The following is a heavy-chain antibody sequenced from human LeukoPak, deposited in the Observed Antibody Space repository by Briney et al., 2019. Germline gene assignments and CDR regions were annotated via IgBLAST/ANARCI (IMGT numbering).Heavy chain of an antibody. CDR3: ASLTSGYLLEYFQH. D-gene: IGHD3-22*01. CDR2: INPNSGGT. Sequence: ASVKVSCKASGYTFTGYYMHWVRQAPGQGPEWMGRINPNSGGTNYAQKFQGRVTMTRDTSISTAYMELSRLRSDDTAVYYCASLTSGYLLEYFQHWGQGTLVTVSS. J-gene: IGHJ1*01. CDR1: GYTFTGYY. V-gene: IGHV1-2*06.